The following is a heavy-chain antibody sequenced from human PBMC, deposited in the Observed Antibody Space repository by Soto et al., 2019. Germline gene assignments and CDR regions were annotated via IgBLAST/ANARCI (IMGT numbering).Heavy chain of an antibody. CDR2: IGGGGDDT. J-gene: IGHJ6*02. V-gene: IGHV3-23*01. CDR1: GFTFSIYA. Sequence: PGGSLRLSCAASGFTFSIYAMSWVRQAPGKGLEWVSGIGGGGDDTYYADSVKGRFIISRDNSKSTLSLQMNGLRAEDTAVYYCAIGQSDSGSYYTPSAHGLDVRGRGTPVTVSS. CDR3: AIGQSDSGSYYTPSAHGLDV. D-gene: IGHD1-26*01.